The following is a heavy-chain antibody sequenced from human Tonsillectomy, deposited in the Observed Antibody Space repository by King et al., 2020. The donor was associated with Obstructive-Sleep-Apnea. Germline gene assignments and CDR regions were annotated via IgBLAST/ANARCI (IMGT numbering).Heavy chain of an antibody. J-gene: IGHJ4*02. CDR1: GGSISSSSYY. Sequence: PLQESGPGLVKPSETLSLTCTVSGGSISSSSYYWGWIRQPPGKGLEWIGSIYYSGSTYYNPSLKSRVTISVDTSKNQFSLKLSSVTAADTALYYCARRRLELLFDYWGQGTLVTVSS. CDR3: ARRRLELLFDY. CDR2: IYYSGST. D-gene: IGHD1-26*01. V-gene: IGHV4-39*01.